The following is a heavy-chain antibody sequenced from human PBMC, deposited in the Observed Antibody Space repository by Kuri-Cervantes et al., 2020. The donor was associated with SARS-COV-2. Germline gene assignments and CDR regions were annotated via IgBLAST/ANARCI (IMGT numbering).Heavy chain of an antibody. CDR2: MNPNSGNT. D-gene: IGHD6-13*01. CDR3: ARANRPRIAAAAYYFDY. Sequence: ASVKVSCKASGYTFTSYDINWVRQATGQGLEWMGWMNPNSGNTGYAQKFQGRVTMTRNTSISTAYMELSSLRSEDTAVYYCARANRPRIAAAAYYFDYWGQGTLVTVSS. V-gene: IGHV1-8*01. CDR1: GYTFTSYD. J-gene: IGHJ4*02.